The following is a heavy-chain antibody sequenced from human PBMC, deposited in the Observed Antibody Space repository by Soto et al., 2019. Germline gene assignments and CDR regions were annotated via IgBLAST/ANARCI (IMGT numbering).Heavy chain of an antibody. CDR3: ARVRGAWGYGDYVLDY. CDR1: GGSISSGGYS. Sequence: SETLSLTCAVSGGSISSGGYSGSWIRQPPGKGLEWIGYIYHSGSTYYNPSLKSRVTISVDRSKNQFSLKLSSVTAADTAVYYCARVRGAWGYGDYVLDYWGQGTLVPVSS. J-gene: IGHJ4*02. CDR2: IYHSGST. D-gene: IGHD4-17*01. V-gene: IGHV4-30-2*01.